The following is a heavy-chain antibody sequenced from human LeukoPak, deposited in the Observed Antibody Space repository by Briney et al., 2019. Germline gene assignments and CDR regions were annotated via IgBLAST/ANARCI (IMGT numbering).Heavy chain of an antibody. CDR3: ARVRAPAANYWYFDL. J-gene: IGHJ2*01. D-gene: IGHD2-2*01. Sequence: ASVKVSCKASGYTFTGYYMHWVRQAPGQGLEWMGWINPNSGGTNYAQKFQGRVTMTRDTSISTAYMELSRLRSDDTAVYYCARVRAPAANYWYFDLWGRGTLVTVSS. CDR2: INPNSGGT. V-gene: IGHV1-2*02. CDR1: GYTFTGYY.